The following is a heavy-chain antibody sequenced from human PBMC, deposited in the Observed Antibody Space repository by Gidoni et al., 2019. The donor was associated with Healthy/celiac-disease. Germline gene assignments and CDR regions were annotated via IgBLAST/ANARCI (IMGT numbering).Heavy chain of an antibody. V-gene: IGHV3-30-3*01. D-gene: IGHD3-16*01. CDR2: ISYDGSNK. CDR3: ARVYDYVWGGGAFDY. J-gene: IGHJ4*02. CDR1: GFPFSSYA. Sequence: QVQLVESGGGVVQPGRSLRLSCAASGFPFSSYAMHWVRQAPGKGLAWVAIISYDGSNKYYADSVKGRFTISRDNSKNTLYLQMNSLRAEDTAVYYCARVYDYVWGGGAFDYWGQGTLVTVSS.